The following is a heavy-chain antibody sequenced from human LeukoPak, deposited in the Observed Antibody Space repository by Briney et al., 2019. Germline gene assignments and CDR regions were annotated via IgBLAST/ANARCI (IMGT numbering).Heavy chain of an antibody. Sequence: GGSLRLSCAASGFTVSSYGMHWVRQAPGKGLEWVAFIRYDGSNKYYADSVKGRFTISRDNSKNTLYLQMNSLRAEDTAVYYCARDPGGYFDYWGQGTLVTVSS. CDR1: GFTVSSYG. V-gene: IGHV3-30*02. J-gene: IGHJ4*02. CDR3: ARDPGGYFDY. CDR2: IRYDGSNK. D-gene: IGHD3-10*01.